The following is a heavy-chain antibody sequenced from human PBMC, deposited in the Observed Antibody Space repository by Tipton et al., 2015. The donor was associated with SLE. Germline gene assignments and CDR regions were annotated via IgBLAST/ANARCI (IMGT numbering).Heavy chain of an antibody. CDR1: GDSISSGSYY. CDR3: ARHGEGSSSSFDFGY. V-gene: IGHV4-61*02. J-gene: IGHJ4*02. D-gene: IGHD6-6*01. Sequence: LRLSCTVSGDSISSGSYYWTWIRQPAGKGLEWIGRIFSKGSTNSNLSLKSRVTISADTSKNQFSLKLSSVTAADTAVYYCARHGEGSSSSFDFGYWGQGTLVTVPS. CDR2: IFSKGST.